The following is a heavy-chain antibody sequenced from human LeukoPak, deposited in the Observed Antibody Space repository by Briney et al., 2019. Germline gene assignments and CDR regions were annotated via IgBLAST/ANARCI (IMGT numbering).Heavy chain of an antibody. CDR2: IYYSGST. Sequence: SETLSLTCAVYGGSVSGYYWSWIRQPPGKGLEWIGYIYYSGSTNYNPSLKSRVTISVDTSKNQFSLKLSSVTAADTAVYYCASGLPSPDYWGQGTLVTVSS. CDR3: ASGLPSPDY. CDR1: GGSVSGYY. J-gene: IGHJ4*02. V-gene: IGHV4-59*02. D-gene: IGHD5-12*01.